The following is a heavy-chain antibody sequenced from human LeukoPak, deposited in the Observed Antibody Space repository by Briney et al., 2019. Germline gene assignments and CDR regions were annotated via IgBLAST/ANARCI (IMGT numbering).Heavy chain of an antibody. Sequence: PSETLSLTCAVCGGSFSGYYWSWIRQPPGKGLEWIGEINHSGSTNYNPSLKSRVTISVDTSKNQFSLKLSSVTAADTAVYYCARMGSYDYVWGSYRYFYYFDYWGQGTLVTVSS. D-gene: IGHD3-16*02. V-gene: IGHV4-34*01. CDR1: GGSFSGYY. J-gene: IGHJ4*02. CDR2: INHSGST. CDR3: ARMGSYDYVWGSYRYFYYFDY.